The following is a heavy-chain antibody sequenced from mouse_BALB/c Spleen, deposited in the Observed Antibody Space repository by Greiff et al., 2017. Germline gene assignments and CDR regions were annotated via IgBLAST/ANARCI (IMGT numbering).Heavy chain of an antibody. J-gene: IGHJ1*01. CDR3: ARGHYGSSYWYFDV. CDR1: GYTFTSYD. CDR2: VFPGDGST. V-gene: IGHV1S56*01. D-gene: IGHD1-1*01. Sequence: QVQLQQSGAELVKPGASVKLSCKASGYTFTSYDINWVRQRPEQGLAWIGWVFPGDGSTKYNEKFKGKATLTTDKSSSTAYMQLSRLTSEDSAVYFCARGHYGSSYWYFDVWGAGTTVTVSS.